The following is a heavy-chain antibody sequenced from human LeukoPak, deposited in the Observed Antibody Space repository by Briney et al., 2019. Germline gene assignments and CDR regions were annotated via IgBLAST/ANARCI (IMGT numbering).Heavy chain of an antibody. CDR2: INPNSGGT. D-gene: IGHD3-22*01. CDR1: GFTFTGYY. Sequence: ASVKVSCKASGFTFTGYYMHWVRQAPGQGLEWMGWINPNSGGTNYAQQFQGRLTMTRDTSISTAYMELSRLRSDDTAVYYCARVKTMIIVVSLFDYWGQGTLVTVSS. CDR3: ARVKTMIIVVSLFDY. J-gene: IGHJ4*02. V-gene: IGHV1-2*02.